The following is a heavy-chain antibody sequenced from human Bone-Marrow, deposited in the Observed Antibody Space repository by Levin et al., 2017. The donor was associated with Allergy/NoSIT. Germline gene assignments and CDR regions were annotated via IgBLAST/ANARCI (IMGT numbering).Heavy chain of an antibody. CDR3: VRSTYRSIWFDR. V-gene: IGHV3-74*01. J-gene: IGHJ5*02. D-gene: IGHD6-19*01. CDR2: VKSDGSIT. CDR1: GFTFSSSW. Sequence: GGSLRLSCAASGFTFSSSWMQWVRQAPGKGLVWVSHVKSDGSITNYADSVKGRFTISRDNAKNTLYLQMNSLRAEDTAVYFCVRSTYRSIWFDRWGQGTLVTVSS.